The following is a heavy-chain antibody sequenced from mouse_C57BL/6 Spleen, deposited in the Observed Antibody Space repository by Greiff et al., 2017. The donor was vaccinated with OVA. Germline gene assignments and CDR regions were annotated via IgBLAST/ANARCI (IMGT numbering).Heavy chain of an antibody. CDR3: ALYGSSYDWYFDV. CDR1: GYSITSGYY. CDR2: ISYDGSN. V-gene: IGHV3-6*01. D-gene: IGHD1-1*01. Sequence: EVQLQQSGPGLVKPSQSLSLTCSVTGYSITSGYYWNWIRQFPGNKLEWMGYISYDGSNNYNPSLKNRISITRDTSKNQFFLKLNSVTTEDTATYYCALYGSSYDWYFDVWGTGTTVTVSS. J-gene: IGHJ1*03.